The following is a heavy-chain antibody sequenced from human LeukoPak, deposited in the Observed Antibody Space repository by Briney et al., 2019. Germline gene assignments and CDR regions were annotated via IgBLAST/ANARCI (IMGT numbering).Heavy chain of an antibody. CDR3: ARVLGQQLVFDI. J-gene: IGHJ3*02. CDR2: IYTSGST. V-gene: IGHV4-61*02. D-gene: IGHD6-13*01. Sequence: SETLSLTCTVSGGSISSGSYYWSWLRQPAGKGLGWIGRIYTSGSTNYNPSLKSRVTISVDTSKNQFSLKLSSVTAADTAVYYCARVLGQQLVFDIWGQGTMVTVSS. CDR1: GGSISSGSYY.